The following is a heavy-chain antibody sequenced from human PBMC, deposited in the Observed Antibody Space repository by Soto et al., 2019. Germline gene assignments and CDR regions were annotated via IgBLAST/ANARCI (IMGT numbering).Heavy chain of an antibody. CDR2: ISYDGSNK. Sequence: GGSLRLSCAGSGFTFTSYGMHWVRQAPGKGLEWVAVISYDGSNKYYADSVEGRFTISRDNSKNTLYLQMNSLRAEDTAVYYCAKPFGITMVRGVDYWGQGTLVTVSS. CDR3: AKPFGITMVRGVDY. CDR1: GFTFTSYG. J-gene: IGHJ4*02. V-gene: IGHV3-30*18. D-gene: IGHD3-10*01.